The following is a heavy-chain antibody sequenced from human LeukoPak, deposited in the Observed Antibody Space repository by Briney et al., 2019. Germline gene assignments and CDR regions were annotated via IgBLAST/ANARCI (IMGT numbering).Heavy chain of an antibody. Sequence: ASVKVSCKASGYTFTGYYMHWVRQAPGQGLEWMGIINPSGGSTSYAQKFQGWVTMTRDTSISTAYMELSRLRSDDTAVYYCARALTYYYGSGSPNFDYWGQGTLVTVSS. CDR2: INPSGGST. D-gene: IGHD3-10*01. CDR3: ARALTYYYGSGSPNFDY. CDR1: GYTFTGYY. V-gene: IGHV1-2*04. J-gene: IGHJ4*02.